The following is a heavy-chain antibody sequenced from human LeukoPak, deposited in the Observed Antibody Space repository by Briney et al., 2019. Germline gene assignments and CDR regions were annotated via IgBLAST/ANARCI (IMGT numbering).Heavy chain of an antibody. CDR1: GYTFTSYD. CDR2: MNPNSGNT. CDR3: ASRPSAVAAISPGAWAFDI. J-gene: IGHJ3*02. V-gene: IGHV1-8*02. Sequence: ASVKVSCKASGYTFTSYDINWVRQATGQGLEWMGWMNPNSGNTGYAQKFQGRVTMTRNTSISTAYMELSSLRSEDTAVYYCASRPSAVAAISPGAWAFDIWGQGTMVTVSS. D-gene: IGHD5-12*01.